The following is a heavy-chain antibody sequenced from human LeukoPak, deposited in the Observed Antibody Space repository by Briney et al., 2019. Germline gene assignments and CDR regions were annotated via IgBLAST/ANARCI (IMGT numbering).Heavy chain of an antibody. D-gene: IGHD3-9*01. CDR3: ARVGNYDILTGYPRDGMDV. J-gene: IGHJ6*02. V-gene: IGHV4-30-4*01. Sequence: PSQTLSLTCTVSGGSISSGDYYWSWIRQPPGKGLEWIGYIYYSGSTYYNPSLKSRVAISVDTSKNQFSLKLSSVTAADTAVYYCARVGNYDILTGYPRDGMDVWGQGTTVTVSS. CDR2: IYYSGST. CDR1: GGSISSGDYY.